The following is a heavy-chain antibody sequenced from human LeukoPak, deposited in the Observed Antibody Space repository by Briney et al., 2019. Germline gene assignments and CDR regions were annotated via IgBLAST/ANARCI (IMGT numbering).Heavy chain of an antibody. CDR2: ISNDVDTT. D-gene: IGHD6-19*01. Sequence: GVTLTLSCAASGFTFSNFWMLLVRQNPGTGLLWPSRISNDVDTTNYADYVKRRFTISRDNAKITLYLHLSSLRAEYTAIYYCSRAYTSGRDGYYFDYWGQGALVTVCS. CDR1: GFTFSNFW. CDR3: SRAYTSGRDGYYFDY. J-gene: IGHJ4*02. V-gene: IGHV3-74*01.